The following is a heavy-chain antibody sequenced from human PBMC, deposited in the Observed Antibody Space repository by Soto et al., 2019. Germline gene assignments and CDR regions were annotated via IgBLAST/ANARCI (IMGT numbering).Heavy chain of an antibody. D-gene: IGHD3-22*01. J-gene: IGHJ6*02. Sequence: GSLRLSCAASGFTFSSYGMHWVRQAPGKGLEWVAVISYDGSNKYYADSVKGRFTISRDNSKNTLYLQMNSLRAEDTAVYYCAKGSYDSSGYYYYYGMDVWGQGTTVTVSS. CDR1: GFTFSSYG. V-gene: IGHV3-30*18. CDR3: AKGSYDSSGYYYYYGMDV. CDR2: ISYDGSNK.